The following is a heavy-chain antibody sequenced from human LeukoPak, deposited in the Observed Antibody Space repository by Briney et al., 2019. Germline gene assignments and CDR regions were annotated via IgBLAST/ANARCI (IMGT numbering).Heavy chain of an antibody. J-gene: IGHJ4*02. CDR3: ARVRGYYDSSGYDY. V-gene: IGHV4-59*01. CDR1: GGSISSYY. D-gene: IGHD3-22*01. CDR2: IYYSGST. Sequence: SETLSLTCTVSGGSISSYYWSWIRQPPGKGLEWIGYIYYSGSTNYNPSLKSRVTISEDTSKNRISLKLSSVTAADTAVYYCARVRGYYDSSGYDYWGQGTLVTVSS.